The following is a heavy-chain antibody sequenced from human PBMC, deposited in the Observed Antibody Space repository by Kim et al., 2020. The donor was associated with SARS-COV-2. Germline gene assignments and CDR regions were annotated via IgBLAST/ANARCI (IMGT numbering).Heavy chain of an antibody. CDR1: GFTSGDYA. CDR3: AKGIARTGPPHGFDV. V-gene: IGHV3-43*02. J-gene: IGHJ3*01. CDR2: ICDDGHIT. Sequence: GGSLRLSCAASGFTSGDYAMHWVRQGPGRGLEWVSFICDDGHITHYVDSVKGRFTVSRDNSKNFVYLHMISLRGEDTAFYYCAKGIARTGPPHGFDVWGKGTPVTVSS. D-gene: IGHD1-1*01.